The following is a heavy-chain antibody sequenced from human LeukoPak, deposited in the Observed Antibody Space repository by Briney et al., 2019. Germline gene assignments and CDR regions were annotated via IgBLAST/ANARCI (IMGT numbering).Heavy chain of an antibody. CDR3: ARDLRYSSSWYRVFDY. CDR2: ISAYNGNT. Sequence: ASVKVSCKASGYTFTSYGISRVRQAPGQGLEWMGWISAYNGNTNYAQKLQGRVTMTTDTSTSTAYMELRSLGSDDTAVYYCARDLRYSSSWYRVFDYWGQGTLVTVSS. D-gene: IGHD6-13*01. CDR1: GYTFTSYG. V-gene: IGHV1-18*01. J-gene: IGHJ4*02.